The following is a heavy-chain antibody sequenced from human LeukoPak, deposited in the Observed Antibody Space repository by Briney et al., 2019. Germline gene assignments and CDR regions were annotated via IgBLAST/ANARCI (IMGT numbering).Heavy chain of an antibody. CDR1: GASIDSYY. D-gene: IGHD4-23*01. CDR3: ASLTTMVTPGTFDI. Sequence: PSETLSVTCTVSGASIDSYYWSWIRQPPGKGLEWIGYIYYTGATNYNPSLKSRVTISLDMSKNHFSLRLSSVTAVDTAIYYCASLTTMVTPGTFDIWGQGTMVTVSS. V-gene: IGHV4-59*01. CDR2: IYYTGAT. J-gene: IGHJ3*02.